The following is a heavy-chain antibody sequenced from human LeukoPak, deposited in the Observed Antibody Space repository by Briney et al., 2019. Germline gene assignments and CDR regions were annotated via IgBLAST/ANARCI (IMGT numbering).Heavy chain of an antibody. Sequence: SETLSLTCAVYGRSFSGCYWSWIRQPPGKGLEWIGEINHCGSTNYNPSRKSRVTISVDTSKNQFSLNLTSVTAADTAIYFCTRNPGAYTDNGNWGQGTLVTVSS. J-gene: IGHJ4*02. CDR3: TRNPGAYTDNGN. D-gene: IGHD4-17*01. CDR2: INHCGST. CDR1: GRSFSGCY. V-gene: IGHV4-34*01.